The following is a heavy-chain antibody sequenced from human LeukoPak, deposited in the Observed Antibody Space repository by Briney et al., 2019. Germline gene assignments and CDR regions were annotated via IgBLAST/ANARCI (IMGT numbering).Heavy chain of an antibody. Sequence: ASVKVSCKASGYTFTGYYMHWVRQAPGQGLEWMGWINPNSGGTNYAQKFQGRVTMTRDTSISTAYMELSRLRSDDTAVYYCARPIKYYHGSGSYYNYWGQGTLVTVSS. V-gene: IGHV1-2*02. CDR3: ARPIKYYHGSGSYYNY. CDR1: GYTFTGYY. J-gene: IGHJ4*02. CDR2: INPNSGGT. D-gene: IGHD3-10*01.